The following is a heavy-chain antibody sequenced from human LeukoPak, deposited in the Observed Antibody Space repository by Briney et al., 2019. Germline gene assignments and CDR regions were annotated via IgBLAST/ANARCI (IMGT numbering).Heavy chain of an antibody. Sequence: ASVKVSCKASGYTFTSYYMHWVRQAPGQGLEWMGIINPSGGSTSYAQKFQGRVTMTRDTSTSTAYMELRSLRSDDTAVYYCARVDYDFWSGYYNYYYYYYMDVWGKGTTVTVSS. J-gene: IGHJ6*03. D-gene: IGHD3-3*01. CDR1: GYTFTSYY. V-gene: IGHV1-46*01. CDR3: ARVDYDFWSGYYNYYYYYYMDV. CDR2: INPSGGST.